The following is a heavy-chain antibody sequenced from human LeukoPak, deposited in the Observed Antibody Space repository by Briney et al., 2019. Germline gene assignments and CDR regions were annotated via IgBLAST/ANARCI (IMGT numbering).Heavy chain of an antibody. J-gene: IGHJ4*02. D-gene: IGHD6-19*01. CDR3: ARYSSGWPRPYYFDY. V-gene: IGHV4-34*10. CDR1: GGSFSGYY. Sequence: SETLSLTCAVYGGSFSGYYWSWIRQPPGKGLEWIGEINHSGSTNYNPSLKSRVTMSVDTSKNQFSLKLSSVTAADTAVYYCARYSSGWPRPYYFDYWGQGTLVTVSS. CDR2: INHSGST.